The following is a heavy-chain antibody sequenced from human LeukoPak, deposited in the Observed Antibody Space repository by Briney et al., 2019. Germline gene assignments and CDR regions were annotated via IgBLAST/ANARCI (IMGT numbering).Heavy chain of an antibody. CDR3: ARGPSIAARYDAFDI. CDR2: ISGSGNTI. J-gene: IGHJ3*02. V-gene: IGHV3-48*03. CDR1: EFTFTSYE. Sequence: GGSLRLSCAASEFTFTSYELNWVRQAPGKGLEWVSYISGSGNTISYADSVKGRFTISRDNAKNSLYLQVISLRAEDTAVYYCARGPSIAARYDAFDIWGQGTMVTVSS. D-gene: IGHD6-6*01.